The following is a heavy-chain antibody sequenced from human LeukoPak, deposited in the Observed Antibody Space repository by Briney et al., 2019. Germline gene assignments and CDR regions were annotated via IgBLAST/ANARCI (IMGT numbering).Heavy chain of an antibody. CDR2: ISGSGGST. J-gene: IGHJ4*02. CDR3: AKDSTYSSSHLDY. CDR1: GFTFSSYA. Sequence: GGSLRLSCAASGFTFSSYAMSWVRQAPGKGLEWLSAISGSGGSTYYADSAKGRFTISRENSKNTLYLQMNSLRAEDTAVYYSAKDSTYSSSHLDYWGQGTLGTVSS. V-gene: IGHV3-23*01. D-gene: IGHD6-13*01.